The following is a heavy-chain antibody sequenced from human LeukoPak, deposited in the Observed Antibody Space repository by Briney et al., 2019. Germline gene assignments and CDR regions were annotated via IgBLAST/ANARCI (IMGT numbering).Heavy chain of an antibody. CDR3: ARGTDGSGNNYYYYYMDV. V-gene: IGHV4-34*01. D-gene: IGHD3-10*01. CDR1: GGSFSGYY. Sequence: PSETLSLTCAVYGGSFSGYYWSWIRQPPGKGLEWIGEINHSGSTNYNPSLKSRVTISVDTSKKKFSLKVSSVTAADTAVYYCARGTDGSGNNYYYYYMDVWGNGTTVTVSS. J-gene: IGHJ6*03. CDR2: INHSGST.